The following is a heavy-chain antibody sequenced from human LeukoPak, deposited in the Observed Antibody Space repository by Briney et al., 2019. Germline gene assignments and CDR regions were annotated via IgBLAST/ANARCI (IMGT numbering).Heavy chain of an antibody. CDR2: INPNSGGT. CDR3: ARVEQQLDENAFDI. D-gene: IGHD6-13*01. V-gene: IGHV1-2*02. Sequence: GASVKVSCKASGYTFTGYYMHWVRQAPGQGLEWMGWINPNSGGTNYAQKFQGRVTMTRDTSISTAYMELSRLRSDDTAVYYCARVEQQLDENAFDIWGQGTMVTVSS. CDR1: GYTFTGYY. J-gene: IGHJ3*02.